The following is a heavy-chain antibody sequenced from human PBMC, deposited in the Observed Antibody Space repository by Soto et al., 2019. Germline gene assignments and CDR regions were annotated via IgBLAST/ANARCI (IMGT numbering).Heavy chain of an antibody. CDR1: GYSLTSYW. Sequence: GESLKISCKGSGYSLTSYWIGWARQMPGKGLEWMGIIYPGDSDTRYSPSFQGQVTISADKSISTAYLQWSSLKASDTAMYYCARTAAAGKYYYGMDXWGQGTTVTVSS. CDR3: ARTAAAGKYYYGMDX. J-gene: IGHJ6*02. CDR2: IYPGDSDT. D-gene: IGHD6-13*01. V-gene: IGHV5-51*01.